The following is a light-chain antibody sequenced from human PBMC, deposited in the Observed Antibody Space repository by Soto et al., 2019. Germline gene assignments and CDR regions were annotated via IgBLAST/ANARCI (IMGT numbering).Light chain of an antibody. Sequence: QSVLTQPASVSGSPGQSVTISCTGTSSESGAFNYVSWYQHHPGKAPKLMIYGVANRPSGVSNRFSGSKSGNTASLTISGLQAEDEASYDCSSYTVTTTLVVFGGGTKLTVL. J-gene: IGLJ2*01. V-gene: IGLV2-14*01. CDR3: SSYTVTTTLVV. CDR1: SSESGAFNY. CDR2: GVA.